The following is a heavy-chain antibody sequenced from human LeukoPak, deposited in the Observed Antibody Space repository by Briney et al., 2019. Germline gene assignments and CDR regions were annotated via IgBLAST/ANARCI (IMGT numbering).Heavy chain of an antibody. Sequence: SETLSLICTVSGGSISSGDYYWSWIRQPPGKGLEWIGYIYYSGSTYYNPSPKSRVTISVDTSKNQFSLKLSSVTAADTAVYYCARDQLGTSSYVWGQGTLVTVSS. CDR1: GGSISSGDYY. CDR2: IYYSGST. V-gene: IGHV4-30-4*01. D-gene: IGHD5-18*01. J-gene: IGHJ4*02. CDR3: ARDQLGTSSYV.